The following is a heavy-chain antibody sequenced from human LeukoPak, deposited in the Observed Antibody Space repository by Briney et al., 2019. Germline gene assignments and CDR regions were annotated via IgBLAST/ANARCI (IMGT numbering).Heavy chain of an antibody. CDR1: GYTFTNYD. V-gene: IGHV1-8*03. Sequence: GASVKVSCKASGYTFTNYDINWVRQATGQGLEWMGWMNPNSGNTGYAQKFQGRVTITRNTSISTAYMELSSLRSEDTAVYYCARLMAAPHCSSTSCYPDYWGQGTLVTVSS. CDR3: ARLMAAPHCSSTSCYPDY. CDR2: MNPNSGNT. D-gene: IGHD2-2*01. J-gene: IGHJ4*02.